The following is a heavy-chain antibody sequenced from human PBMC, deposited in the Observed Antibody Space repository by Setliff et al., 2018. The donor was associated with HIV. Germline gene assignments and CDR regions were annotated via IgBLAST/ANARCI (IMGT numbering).Heavy chain of an antibody. Sequence: PGESLKISCKGSRYRFTSHWIGWVRQMPGKGLEWMGIIYPGDSDTRYSPSFQGQVTITADKSISTAYVQWSSLKASDTAMYFCARRFLDYSRTWEDPSYKARLDYWGQGTLVTVSS. J-gene: IGHJ4*02. D-gene: IGHD1-26*01. V-gene: IGHV5-51*01. CDR3: ARRFLDYSRTWEDPSYKARLDY. CDR2: IYPGDSDT. CDR1: RYRFTSHW.